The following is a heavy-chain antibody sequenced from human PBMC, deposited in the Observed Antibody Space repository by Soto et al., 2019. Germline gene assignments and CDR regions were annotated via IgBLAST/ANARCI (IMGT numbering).Heavy chain of an antibody. D-gene: IGHD6-13*01. CDR2: ISWNSGSI. Sequence: EVQLVESGGSLVQPGRSLRLSCAASRFTFDDYAMNWVGQAPGKGLEWVSGISWNSGSIGYADSEKGRFTISRDKAKNSLYLQMNSLRAEDTALYYCAVGIAAAGTGDWGQGTLVTVSS. CDR1: RFTFDDYA. CDR3: AVGIAAAGTGD. V-gene: IGHV3-9*01. J-gene: IGHJ4*02.